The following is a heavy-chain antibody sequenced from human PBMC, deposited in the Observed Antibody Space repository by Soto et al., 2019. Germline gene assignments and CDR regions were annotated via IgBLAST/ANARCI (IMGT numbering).Heavy chain of an antibody. CDR2: ISWSSGSI. J-gene: IGHJ6*02. Sequence: GGSLRLSCAASGFSFDDYAMHWVRQAPGKGLEWVSGISWSSGSIGYADSVKGRFTISRDNAKSSLYLQMNRLGPEDTALYYCAKDTGITLIRGIRYNYYGMDVWGQGTTVTVSS. CDR3: AKDTGITLIRGIRYNYYGMDV. D-gene: IGHD3-10*01. CDR1: GFSFDDYA. V-gene: IGHV3-9*01.